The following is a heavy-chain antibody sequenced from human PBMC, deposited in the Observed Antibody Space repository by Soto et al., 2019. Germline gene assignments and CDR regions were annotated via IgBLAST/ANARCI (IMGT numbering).Heavy chain of an antibody. J-gene: IGHJ5*02. Sequence: EVQLVESGGGLVKPGGSLRLSCAASGFTFSSYSMNWVRQAPGKGLEWVSSISISSTYIYYADSVKGRFTISRDNAKNLLYLQMNSLGAEDTAVYYWARDTYYYGSGSYGPWGQGTLVTVSS. CDR3: ARDTYYYGSGSYGP. CDR2: ISISSTYI. CDR1: GFTFSSYS. V-gene: IGHV3-21*01. D-gene: IGHD3-10*01.